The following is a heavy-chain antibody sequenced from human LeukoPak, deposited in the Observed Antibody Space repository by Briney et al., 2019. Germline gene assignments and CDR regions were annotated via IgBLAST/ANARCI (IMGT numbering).Heavy chain of an antibody. CDR3: ARARGRDRAAADY. Sequence: GGSLRLSCAASGFTVSSNYMSWVRQAPGKGLEWVSVIYSGGSTYYADSVKGRFTISRDNSKNMLYLQMSSLIAEDTAVYYCARARGRDRAAADYWGQGTLVTVSS. CDR2: IYSGGST. D-gene: IGHD5-24*01. CDR1: GFTVSSNY. V-gene: IGHV3-53*01. J-gene: IGHJ4*02.